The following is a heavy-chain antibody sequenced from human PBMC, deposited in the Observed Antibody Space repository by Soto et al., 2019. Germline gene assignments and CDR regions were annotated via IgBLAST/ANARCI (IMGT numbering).Heavy chain of an antibody. V-gene: IGHV5-10-1*01. D-gene: IGHD2-15*01. Sequence: GESLKISCKGSGYSFSNYWIYWVRQMPGKGLEWMGRIDPSDSYTNYSPSFQGHVTISADKSISTAYVQWSGLKASDTATYYCARVNCSGNGCYSWDFYYGMDVWGQGTTVTVSS. CDR1: GYSFSNYW. CDR2: IDPSDSYT. J-gene: IGHJ6*02. CDR3: ARVNCSGNGCYSWDFYYGMDV.